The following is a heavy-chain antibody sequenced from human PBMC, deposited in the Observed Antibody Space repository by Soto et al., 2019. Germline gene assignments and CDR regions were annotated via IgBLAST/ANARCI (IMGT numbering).Heavy chain of an antibody. CDR1: GFTFSSYA. D-gene: IGHD2-15*01. CDR3: AADIEVFVAATFDI. V-gene: IGHV3-30-3*01. CDR2: ISYDGSNK. J-gene: IGHJ3*02. Sequence: QVQLLESGGGVVQPGRSLRLSCAASGFTFSSYAMHWVRQAPGKGLEWVAVISYDGSNKYYADPVKGRFTISRDNSKNTLYLQMISVRAVDTAAYYCAADIEVFVAATFDIWGQGTMVTVSS.